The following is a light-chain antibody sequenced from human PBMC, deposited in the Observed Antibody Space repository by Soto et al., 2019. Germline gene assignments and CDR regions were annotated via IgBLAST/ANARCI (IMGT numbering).Light chain of an antibody. CDR1: QTLLHSSGYYY. V-gene: IGKV2-28*01. J-gene: IGKJ3*01. CDR3: MQALQTPAT. CDR2: LGS. Sequence: DIVMTQSPLSLPVTPGEPASISCRSSQTLLHSSGYYYLDWYLQKPGQSPQLLIYLGSSRASGVPDRFSGSGSGTDFTLKISRVEAEDVGVYYCMQALQTPATFGPGTKVDI.